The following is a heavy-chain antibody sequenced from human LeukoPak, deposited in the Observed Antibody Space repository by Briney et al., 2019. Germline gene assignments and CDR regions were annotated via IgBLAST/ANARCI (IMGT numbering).Heavy chain of an antibody. CDR1: GFTFGDYA. V-gene: IGHV3-49*03. D-gene: IGHD5-12*01. CDR2: IRSKAYGGTT. J-gene: IGHJ6*03. Sequence: GGSLRLSCTASGFTFGDYAMSWFRQAPGKGLEWVGFIRSKAYGGTTEYAASVKCRFTISRDDSKSIAYLQMNSLKTEDTAVYYCTRGGSVGYYYYYYMDVWGKGTTVTVSS. CDR3: TRGGSVGYYYYYYMDV.